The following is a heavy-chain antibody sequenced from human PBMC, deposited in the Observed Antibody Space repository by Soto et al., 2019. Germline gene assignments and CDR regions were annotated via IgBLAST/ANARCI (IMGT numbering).Heavy chain of an antibody. V-gene: IGHV4-39*01. J-gene: IGHJ5*02. CDR3: ARHVPLFGGSGSYLAGNWFDP. CDR2: LCYSGST. D-gene: IGHD3-10*01. Sequence: PSETLSLTCTIFGGSINSSSYSWGWIRQTPGKGLECIETLCYSGSTYYNPSLKSRVTISVDTSKNQFSLKLSSVTAADTAVYYCARHVPLFGGSGSYLAGNWFDPWGQGTLVTVSS. CDR1: GGSINSSSYS.